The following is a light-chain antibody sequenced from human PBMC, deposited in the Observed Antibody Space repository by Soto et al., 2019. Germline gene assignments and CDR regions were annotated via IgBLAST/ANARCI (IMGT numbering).Light chain of an antibody. CDR1: TGAVTSGHY. CDR2: DTS. CDR3: LLSYSHARV. J-gene: IGLJ1*01. Sequence: QAVVTQEPSLTVSPGGTVTLTCSSSTGAVTSGHYPYWFQQKPGQAPRTLIYDTSNRHSWTPARFSGSLLGGKAALTLSGALPEDEAEYYCLLSYSHARVFGAGTKLTVL. V-gene: IGLV7-46*01.